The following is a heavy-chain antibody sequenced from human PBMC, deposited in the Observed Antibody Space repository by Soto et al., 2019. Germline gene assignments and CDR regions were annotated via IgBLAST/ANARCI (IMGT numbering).Heavy chain of an antibody. J-gene: IGHJ4*02. V-gene: IGHV5-51*03. CDR1: GYTFSNYW. D-gene: IGHD1-26*01. Sequence: EAQLVQSGAEVKKPGESLKISCKASGYTFSNYWIGWVRQVPGKGLEWMGSIFPGDSDTRYSPSFQGQVTISADKSISTTHLRLNSPQASYPALYFFAKRDWDPFDSWGQGTLVTVSS. CDR3: AKRDWDPFDS. CDR2: IFPGDSDT.